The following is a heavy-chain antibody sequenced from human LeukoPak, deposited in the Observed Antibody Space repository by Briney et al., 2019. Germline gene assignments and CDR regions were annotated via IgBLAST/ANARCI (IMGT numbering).Heavy chain of an antibody. Sequence: GGSLRLSCAASGFTFSSYEMNWVRQAPGKGLEWVSYISSSGSTIYYADSVKGRFTISRDNAKNSLYLHMNSLRAEDTAVYYCSSRYTYGGGYWGQGTLVTVSS. J-gene: IGHJ4*02. CDR2: ISSSGSTI. CDR3: SSRYTYGGGY. D-gene: IGHD5-18*01. V-gene: IGHV3-48*03. CDR1: GFTFSSYE.